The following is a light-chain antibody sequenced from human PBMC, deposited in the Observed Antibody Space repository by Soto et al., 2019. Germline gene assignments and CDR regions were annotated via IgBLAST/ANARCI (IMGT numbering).Light chain of an antibody. V-gene: IGKV3-20*01. Sequence: EIVLTQSPSTLSLSPGERATLSCRASQSLNSNYVAWYKQKPGQAPRLLIYGASNRATGITDRFSGSGSGTAFTLTISRLEPEDFAVYYCQQYDSSPRTFGQGTRVESK. CDR1: QSLNSNY. J-gene: IGKJ1*01. CDR3: QQYDSSPRT. CDR2: GAS.